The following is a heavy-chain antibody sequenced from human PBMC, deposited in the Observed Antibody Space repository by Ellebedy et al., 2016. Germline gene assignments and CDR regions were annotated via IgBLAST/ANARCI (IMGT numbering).Heavy chain of an antibody. V-gene: IGHV5-10-1*01. J-gene: IGHJ4*02. CDR2: IDPSDSYT. CDR1: GSSFTSYW. Sequence: GESLKISXKGSGSSFTSYWISWVRQMPGKGLEWMGRIDPSDSYTNYSPSFQGHVTISADKSISTAYLQWSSLKASDTAMYYCARHGCGGGTCSTYPISDHWGQGTLVTVSS. D-gene: IGHD2-15*01. CDR3: ARHGCGGGTCSTYPISDH.